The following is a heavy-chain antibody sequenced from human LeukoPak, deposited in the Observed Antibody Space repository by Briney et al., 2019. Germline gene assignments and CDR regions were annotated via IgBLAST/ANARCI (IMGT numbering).Heavy chain of an antibody. Sequence: GGSLRLSCAASGFTFGSYSINWVRQAPGKGLEWVSSISSSSTYINYADSVKGRFTISRDNSKNTLYLQMNSLRAEDTAVYYCAKAERYCSSTSCPPWYFDYWGQGTLVTVSS. CDR3: AKAERYCSSTSCPPWYFDY. CDR2: ISSSSTYI. CDR1: GFTFGSYS. V-gene: IGHV3-21*04. J-gene: IGHJ4*02. D-gene: IGHD2-2*01.